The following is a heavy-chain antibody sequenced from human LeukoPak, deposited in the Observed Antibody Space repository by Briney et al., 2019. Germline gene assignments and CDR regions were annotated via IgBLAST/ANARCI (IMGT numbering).Heavy chain of an antibody. CDR1: GGTFSSYA. Sequence: SVKVSCKASGGTFSSYAISWVRQAPGQGLEWMGGIIPIFGTANYAQEFQGRVTITTDESTSTAYMELSSLRSEDTAVYYCAVEIVVVVAAISVDFDYWGQGTLVTVSS. J-gene: IGHJ4*02. V-gene: IGHV1-69*05. CDR2: IIPIFGTA. CDR3: AVEIVVVVAAISVDFDY. D-gene: IGHD2-15*01.